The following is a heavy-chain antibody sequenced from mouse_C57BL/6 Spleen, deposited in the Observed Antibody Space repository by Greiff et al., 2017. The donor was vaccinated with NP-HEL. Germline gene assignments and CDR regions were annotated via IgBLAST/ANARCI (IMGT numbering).Heavy chain of an antibody. D-gene: IGHD2-4*01. CDR2: INPNYGTT. Sequence: EVQLQQSGPELVKPGASVKISCKASGYSFTDYYMNWVKQSNGKSLEWIGVINPNYGTTSYNQKFKGKATLTVDHSSSTAYMQLNSLTSEDSAVSYCAASPIYYEYDAWFVYWGQGTLVTVSA. V-gene: IGHV1-39*01. CDR1: GYSFTDYY. J-gene: IGHJ3*01. CDR3: AASPIYYEYDAWFVY.